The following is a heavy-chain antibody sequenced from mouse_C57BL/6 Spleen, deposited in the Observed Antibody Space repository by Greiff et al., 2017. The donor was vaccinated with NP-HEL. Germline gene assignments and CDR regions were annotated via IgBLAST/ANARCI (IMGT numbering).Heavy chain of an antibody. CDR1: GYTFTSYW. Sequence: VQLQQPGAELVKPGASVKLSCKASGYTFTSYWMHWVKQRPGQGLEWIGMIHPNSGSTNYNEKFKSKATLTVDKSSSTAYMQLSSLTSEDSAVYYCARDDYDRGYYAMDYWGQGTSVTVSS. CDR3: ARDDYDRGYYAMDY. CDR2: IHPNSGST. V-gene: IGHV1-64*01. J-gene: IGHJ4*01. D-gene: IGHD2-4*01.